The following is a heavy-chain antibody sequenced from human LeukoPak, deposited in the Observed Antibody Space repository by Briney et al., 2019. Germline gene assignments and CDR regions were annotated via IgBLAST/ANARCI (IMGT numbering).Heavy chain of an antibody. D-gene: IGHD3/OR15-3a*01. Sequence: WRSLRLSCAASGFTFSSAWMTWVRQAPGKGLEYVARIKSKVDGETTDYIAPVKGRFIISRDDSKDTLYLQMNSLRTEDTAVYYCSRRFWTGYYDSWGQGTLVTVSS. CDR2: IKSKVDGETT. CDR3: SRRFWTGYYDS. CDR1: GFTFSSAW. V-gene: IGHV3-15*01. J-gene: IGHJ4*02.